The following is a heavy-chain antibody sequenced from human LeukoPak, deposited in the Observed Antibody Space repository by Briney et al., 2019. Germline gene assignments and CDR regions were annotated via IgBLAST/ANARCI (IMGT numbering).Heavy chain of an antibody. CDR2: INPSGGST. J-gene: IGHJ4*02. V-gene: IGHV1-46*01. D-gene: IGHD5-24*01. CDR1: GYTFTSYY. CDR3: ARDGEMATIYFDY. Sequence: ASVKVSCKASGYTFTSYYMHWVRQAPGQGLEWMGTINPSGGSTSYAQKFQGRVTITADKSTSTAYMELSSLRSEDTAVYYCARDGEMATIYFDYWGQGTLVTVSS.